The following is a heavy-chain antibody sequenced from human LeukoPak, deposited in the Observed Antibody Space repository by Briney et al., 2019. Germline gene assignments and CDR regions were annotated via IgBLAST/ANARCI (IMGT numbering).Heavy chain of an antibody. CDR2: IRFTGSYI. CDR3: ARWGNDYSQFDS. CDR1: GFTFSSYS. J-gene: IGHJ4*02. V-gene: IGHV3-21*04. D-gene: IGHD4-11*01. Sequence: PGGSLRLSCAASGFTFSSYSMNWVRQAPGKGLEWVSSIRFTGSYIYYADSVKGRFTISRDNSKNTLFLQMNSLRTEDTAVYFCARWGNDYSQFDSWGQGTLVTVS.